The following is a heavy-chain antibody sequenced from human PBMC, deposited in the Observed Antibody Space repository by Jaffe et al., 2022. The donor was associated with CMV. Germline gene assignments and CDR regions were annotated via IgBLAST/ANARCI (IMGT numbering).Heavy chain of an antibody. J-gene: IGHJ3*02. V-gene: IGHV2-70*15. CDR1: GFSLDTRSMC. Sequence: QVTLRESGPALVKSTQTLTLTCTFSGFSLDTRSMCVSWIRQPPGKALEWLARIDWDDDKYYNTSLKTRLTISKDTSKSQVVLTMTNMDPVDTATYYCARVDSSGWPRGAFDIWGQGTMVTVSS. CDR2: IDWDDDK. D-gene: IGHD6-19*01. CDR3: ARVDSSGWPRGAFDI.